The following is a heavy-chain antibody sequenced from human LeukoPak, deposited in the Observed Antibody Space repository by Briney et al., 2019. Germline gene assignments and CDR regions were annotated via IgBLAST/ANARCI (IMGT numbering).Heavy chain of an antibody. CDR3: ARDGNDSSGYYSRAEYFQH. CDR2: ISAYNGNT. J-gene: IGHJ1*01. V-gene: IGHV1-18*01. D-gene: IGHD3-22*01. Sequence: GASVKVSCKASGYTFTSYGISWVRQAPGQGLEWRGWISAYNGNTNYAQKLQGRVTMTTDTSTSTAYMELRSLRSDDTAVYYCARDGNDSSGYYSRAEYFQHWGQGTLVTVSS. CDR1: GYTFTSYG.